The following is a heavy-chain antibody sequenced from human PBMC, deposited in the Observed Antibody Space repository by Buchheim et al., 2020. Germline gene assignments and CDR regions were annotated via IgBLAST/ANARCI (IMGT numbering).Heavy chain of an antibody. CDR2: VYYTGSV. Sequence: QVHLQESGPGLVKPSETLSLTCSVSGGSMLPYYWSWIRQSPGKGLEYIGYVYYTGSVTYNSSLKSRVTISVDTSKNQITLSLTSVTAADTAVYFCARHAGSFGYTYYFDFWGQGS. CDR3: ARHAGSFGYTYYFDF. V-gene: IGHV4-59*08. J-gene: IGHJ4*02. D-gene: IGHD3-16*01. CDR1: GGSMLPYY.